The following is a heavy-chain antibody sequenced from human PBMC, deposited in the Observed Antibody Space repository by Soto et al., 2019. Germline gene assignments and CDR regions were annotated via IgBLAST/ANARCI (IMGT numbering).Heavy chain of an antibody. CDR3: ASLDQYCSGDSCYSYYFDY. Sequence: SETLSLTCTVSGGSISSSTSYWGWIRQPPGKGLEGIGYIYYSGSTNYNPSLKSRVTISVDTSKNQFSLKLSSVTAADTAVYYCASLDQYCSGDSCYSYYFDYWGQGTLVTVSS. D-gene: IGHD2-15*01. CDR2: IYYSGST. V-gene: IGHV4-61*05. J-gene: IGHJ4*02. CDR1: GGSISSSTSY.